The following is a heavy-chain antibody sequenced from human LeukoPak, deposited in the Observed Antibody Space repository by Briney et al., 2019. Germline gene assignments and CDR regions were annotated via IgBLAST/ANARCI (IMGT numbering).Heavy chain of an antibody. CDR1: GGSISSYY. Sequence: PSETLSLTCTVSGGSISSYYWSWIRQPPEKGLEWIGFIYHSGSTNYNPSLKSRVTISVDTSKNQFSLKLSSVTTADTAVYYCARDQRRAFDIWGQGTMVTVSS. CDR3: ARDQRRAFDI. V-gene: IGHV4-59*01. J-gene: IGHJ3*02. CDR2: IYHSGST.